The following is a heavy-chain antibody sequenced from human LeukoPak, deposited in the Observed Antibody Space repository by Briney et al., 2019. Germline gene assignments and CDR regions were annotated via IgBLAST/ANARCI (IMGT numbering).Heavy chain of an antibody. Sequence: SETLSLTCTVSGGSISSYYWSWIRQPAGKGLEWIGRIYTSGSTNYNPPLKSRVTMSVDTSKNQFSLKLSSVTAADTAVYYCARSARYSSSSPYYFDYWGQGTLVTVSS. J-gene: IGHJ4*02. CDR2: IYTSGST. D-gene: IGHD6-6*01. CDR1: GGSISSYY. CDR3: ARSARYSSSSPYYFDY. V-gene: IGHV4-4*07.